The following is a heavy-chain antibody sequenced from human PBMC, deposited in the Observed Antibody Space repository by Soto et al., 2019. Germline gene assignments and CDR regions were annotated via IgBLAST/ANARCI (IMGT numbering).Heavy chain of an antibody. CDR2: IIPIFGTA. CDR1: GGTFSSYA. Sequence: ASVKVSCKASGGTFSSYAISWVREAPGQGLEWMGGIIPIFGTANYAQKFQGRVTITADKSTSTAYMELSSLRSEDTAVYYCARWVAVAGTLDYWGQGTLVTVSS. D-gene: IGHD6-19*01. V-gene: IGHV1-69*06. CDR3: ARWVAVAGTLDY. J-gene: IGHJ4*02.